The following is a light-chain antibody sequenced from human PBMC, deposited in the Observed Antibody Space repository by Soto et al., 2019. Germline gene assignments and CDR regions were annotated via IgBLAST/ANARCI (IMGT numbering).Light chain of an antibody. CDR3: QSYDSSLNGVV. Sequence: SVLTQPPSVSGAPGQRVTISCTGSSSNIGAGYDVHWYQQLPGTAPKLLIYGNSNRPSGVPDRFSGSKSGTSASLAITGLQAEDEADYYCQSYDSSLNGVVFGGGTKVTVL. V-gene: IGLV1-40*01. CDR2: GNS. J-gene: IGLJ2*01. CDR1: SSNIGAGYD.